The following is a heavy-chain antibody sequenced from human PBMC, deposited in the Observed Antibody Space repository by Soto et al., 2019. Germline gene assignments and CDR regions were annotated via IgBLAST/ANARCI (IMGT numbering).Heavy chain of an antibody. CDR2: IRSKANSYAT. D-gene: IGHD6-6*01. J-gene: IGHJ4*02. CDR3: TRHKAARPLDY. V-gene: IGHV3-73*01. CDR1: VFTFSGSA. Sequence: PGGSLRLSCAASVFTFSGSAMHWVRQASGKGLEWVGRIRSKANSYATAYAASVKGRFTISRDDSKNTAYLQMNSLKTEDTAVYYCTRHKAARPLDYWGQGTLVTVSS.